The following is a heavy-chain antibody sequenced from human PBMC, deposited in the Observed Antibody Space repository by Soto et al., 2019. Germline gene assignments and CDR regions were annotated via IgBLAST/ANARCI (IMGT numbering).Heavy chain of an antibody. D-gene: IGHD2-21*01. CDR3: VRSGTARLLRHSWFDT. CDR1: GFTFNTYD. V-gene: IGHV3-21*01. CDR2: ITTRSAYI. J-gene: IGHJ5*02. Sequence: EVQLVESGGGLVKPGGSLRLSCAASGFTFNTYDMNWVRQAPGKGLEWVSSITTRSAYIYYADSLKGRITISRDNAKNAVFLQMNSLRAEDTAVYYCVRSGTARLLRHSWFDTWGQGTLVTVSS.